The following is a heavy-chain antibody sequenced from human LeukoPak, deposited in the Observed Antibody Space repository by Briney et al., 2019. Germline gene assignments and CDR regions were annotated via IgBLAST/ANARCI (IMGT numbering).Heavy chain of an antibody. J-gene: IGHJ1*01. CDR3: ARRVAARPGYFQH. D-gene: IGHD6-6*01. CDR2: IIPIFGTA. V-gene: IGHV1-69*01. CDR1: GGTFSSYA. Sequence: SVKVSCKGSGGTFSSYAISWVRQAPGQGLEWMGGIIPIFGTANYAQKFQGRVTITADESTSTAYMELSSLRSEDTAVYYCARRVAARPGYFQHWGQGTLVTVSS.